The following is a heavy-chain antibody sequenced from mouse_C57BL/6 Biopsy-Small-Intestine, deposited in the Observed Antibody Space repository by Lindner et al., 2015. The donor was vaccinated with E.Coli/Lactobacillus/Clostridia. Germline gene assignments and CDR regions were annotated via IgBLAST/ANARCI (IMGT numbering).Heavy chain of an antibody. Sequence: VQLQESGAELVRPGTSVKVSCKASGYAFTNYLIEWVKQRPGQGLEWIGVINPGSGGTNYNEKFKGKATLTADKSSSTACMQLSSLTSEDSAVYFCARGNYYGSSYDFDYWGQGTTLTVSS. CDR3: ARGNYYGSSYDFDY. CDR2: INPGSGGT. J-gene: IGHJ2*01. V-gene: IGHV1-54*01. CDR1: GYAFTNYL. D-gene: IGHD1-1*01.